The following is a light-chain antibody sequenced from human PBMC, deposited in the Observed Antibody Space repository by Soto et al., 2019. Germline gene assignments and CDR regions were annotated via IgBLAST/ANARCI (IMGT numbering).Light chain of an antibody. Sequence: EIVLTQSPGTLSLSPGERATLSCRASQSFSSSYLAWYQQKPGQAPRLLIYGASSRATGIPDRFIGSGSGTDFTLTIGRLEPEDFAVYYCQQYGSSPFTFGPGTKVDIK. CDR1: QSFSSSY. V-gene: IGKV3-20*01. J-gene: IGKJ3*01. CDR2: GAS. CDR3: QQYGSSPFT.